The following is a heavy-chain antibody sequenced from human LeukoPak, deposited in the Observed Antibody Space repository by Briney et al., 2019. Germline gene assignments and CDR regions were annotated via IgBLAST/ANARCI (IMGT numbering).Heavy chain of an antibody. CDR3: ARDRDLDYSNYWPVFDY. CDR2: IYSGGST. D-gene: IGHD4-11*01. J-gene: IGHJ4*02. CDR1: GFTVSSNY. V-gene: IGHV3-66*01. Sequence: GGPLRLSCAASGFTVSSNYMSWVRQAPGKGLEWFSVIYSGGSTYYADSVKGRFTISRDNSKNTLYLQMNSLRAEDTAVYYCARDRDLDYSNYWPVFDYWGQGTLVTVSS.